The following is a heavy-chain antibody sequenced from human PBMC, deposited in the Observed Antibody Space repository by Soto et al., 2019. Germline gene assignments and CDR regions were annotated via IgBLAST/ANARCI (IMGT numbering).Heavy chain of an antibody. CDR1: GFTSTSSA. CDR3: AAVRQYYDILTGYSGHFVY. J-gene: IGHJ4*02. V-gene: IGHV1-58*01. Sequence: SVNVSCKASGFTSTSSAVQWVRQARGQCLEWIGWIVVGSGNTNYAQKFQERVTITRDMSTSTAYMELSSLRSEDTAVYYCAAVRQYYDILTGYSGHFVYWAQG. D-gene: IGHD3-9*01. CDR2: IVVGSGNT.